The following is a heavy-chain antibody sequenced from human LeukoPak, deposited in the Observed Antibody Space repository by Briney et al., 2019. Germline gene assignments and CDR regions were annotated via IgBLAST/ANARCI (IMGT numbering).Heavy chain of an antibody. Sequence: SETLSLTRTVSGGSISSYYWNWIRQPPGKGLEWIGYIYYSGSTNYSPSLKSRVTISVDTSKNQFSLKLSSVTAADTAVYYCARGADSSGYYSIFYFDYWGQGTLVTVSS. J-gene: IGHJ4*02. CDR2: IYYSGST. CDR3: ARGADSSGYYSIFYFDY. V-gene: IGHV4-59*01. CDR1: GGSISSYY. D-gene: IGHD3-22*01.